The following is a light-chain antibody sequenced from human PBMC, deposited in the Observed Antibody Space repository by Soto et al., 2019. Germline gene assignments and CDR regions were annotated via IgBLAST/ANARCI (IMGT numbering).Light chain of an antibody. V-gene: IGKV3-11*01. Sequence: PGDRATLSCRASQSVNTYLAWYQQRPGQAPRLLIYDASSRASGIPARFSGSGSGTDFTLTISSLEPEDFAVYYCQQRSNWPPTFGGGTKVEIK. CDR3: QQRSNWPPT. CDR1: QSVNTY. CDR2: DAS. J-gene: IGKJ4*01.